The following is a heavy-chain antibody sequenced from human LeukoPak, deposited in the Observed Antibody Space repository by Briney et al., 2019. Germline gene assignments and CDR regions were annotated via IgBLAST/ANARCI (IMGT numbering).Heavy chain of an antibody. D-gene: IGHD2-2*01. CDR3: VRCYCSSTSCLWFDP. Sequence: ASVKVSCKASGYTFTTFDINWVRQAAGQGLEWMGWMNPNSGNTGYAQKFQGRVTMTRDTFTNTAYMELSSLRSEDTAVYFCVRCYCSSTSCLWFDPWGQGTLVTVSS. CDR2: MNPNSGNT. V-gene: IGHV1-8*01. CDR1: GYTFTTFD. J-gene: IGHJ5*02.